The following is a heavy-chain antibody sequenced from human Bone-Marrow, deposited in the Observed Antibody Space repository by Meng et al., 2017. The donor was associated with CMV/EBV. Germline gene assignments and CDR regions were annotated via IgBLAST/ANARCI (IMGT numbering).Heavy chain of an antibody. V-gene: IGHV4-59*01. CDR3: ARLAGGGFDY. J-gene: IGHJ4*02. CDR1: GGSISSYY. Sequence: SETLSLTCTVSGGSISSYYWSWIRQPPGKGLEWIGYIYYGGSTNYNPSLKSRVTISVDTSKNQFSLKLSSVTAADTAVYYCARLAGGGFDYWGQGTLVTVSS. D-gene: IGHD3-10*01. CDR2: IYYGGST.